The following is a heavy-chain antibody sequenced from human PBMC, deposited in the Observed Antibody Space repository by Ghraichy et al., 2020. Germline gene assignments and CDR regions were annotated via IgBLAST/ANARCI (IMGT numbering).Heavy chain of an antibody. J-gene: IGHJ4*01. CDR3: AAQLVAGWFDPYFDY. Sequence: GGSLRLSCAASGFTFSTYALTWVRQAPGKGLQWVSTIRGSGRTTYYVDPVKGRFTISRDNSKNTLYLQMNSLRAEDTAVYYCAAQLVAGWFDPYFDYWGHGTLVTVSS. CDR2: IRGSGRTT. D-gene: IGHD6-19*01. CDR1: GFTFSTYA. V-gene: IGHV3-23*01.